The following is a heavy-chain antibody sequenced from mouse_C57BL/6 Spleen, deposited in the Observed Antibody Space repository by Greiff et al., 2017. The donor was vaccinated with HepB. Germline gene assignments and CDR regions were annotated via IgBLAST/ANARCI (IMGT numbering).Heavy chain of an antibody. CDR2: IYWDDDK. Sequence: QVTLKESGPGILQSSQTLSLTCSFSGFSLSTSGMGVSWIRQPSGKGLEWLAHIYWDDDKRYNPSLKSRLTISKDTSRNQVFLKITSVDTADTATYYCARTYDGWSSFDVWGTGTTVTVSS. CDR3: ARTYDGWSSFDV. D-gene: IGHD2-3*01. CDR1: GFSLSTSGMG. J-gene: IGHJ1*03. V-gene: IGHV8-12*01.